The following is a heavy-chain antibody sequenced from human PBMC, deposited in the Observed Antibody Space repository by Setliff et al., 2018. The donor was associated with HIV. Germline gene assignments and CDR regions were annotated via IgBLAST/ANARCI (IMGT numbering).Heavy chain of an antibody. V-gene: IGHV4-61*02. CDR3: ATESPRNYYYNFWSGYPSYFDY. D-gene: IGHD3-3*01. CDR2: IYTSGST. Sequence: SETLSLTCTVSGGSISSGSYYWSWIRQPAGKGLEWIGRIYTSGSTNYNPSLKSRVTISVDTSKNQFSLKLSSVTAADTAVYCCATESPRNYYYNFWSGYPSYFDYWGQGTLVTVSS. CDR1: GGSISSGSYY. J-gene: IGHJ4*02.